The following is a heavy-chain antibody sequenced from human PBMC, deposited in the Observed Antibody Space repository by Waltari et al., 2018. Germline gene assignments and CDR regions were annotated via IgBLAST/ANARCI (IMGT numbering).Heavy chain of an antibody. CDR3: VQGGFYYAD. CDR1: GFTLRGFW. D-gene: IGHD3-10*01. V-gene: IGHV3-7*01. J-gene: IGHJ4*02. Sequence: EVQLVESGGGLVQPGGSLRPSCHASGFTLRGFWMSWARQAPGKGLEWVATMKPDESEKYYVDSVKGRFTISRDNAKNSLYLQMNSLRAEDTAVYYCVQGGFYYADWGQGTLVTVSS. CDR2: MKPDESEK.